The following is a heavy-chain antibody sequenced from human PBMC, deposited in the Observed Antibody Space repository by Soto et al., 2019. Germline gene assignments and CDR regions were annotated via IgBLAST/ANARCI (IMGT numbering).Heavy chain of an antibody. CDR1: GGSISSSNW. CDR3: ARGWRKLWHINYFDY. J-gene: IGHJ4*02. Sequence: PSETLSLTCAVSGGSISSSNWWSWVRQPPGKGLEWIGEIYHSGSTNYNPSLKSRVTISVDKSKNQFSLKLSSVTAADTAVYYCARGWRKLWHINYFDYWGQGTLVTVSS. V-gene: IGHV4-4*02. CDR2: IYHSGST. D-gene: IGHD5-18*01.